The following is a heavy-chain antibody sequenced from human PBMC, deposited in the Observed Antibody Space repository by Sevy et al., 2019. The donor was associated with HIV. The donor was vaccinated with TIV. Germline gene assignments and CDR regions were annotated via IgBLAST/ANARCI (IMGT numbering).Heavy chain of an antibody. CDR2: IWYDGSKK. J-gene: IGHJ4*02. V-gene: IGHV3-33*01. Sequence: GGSLRLSCAASGFTFSSYGMHWVRQAPGKGLEWVAVIWYDGSKKYYADSVKGRFTISRDNSKSTLYLQMNSLRAEDTAVYYCARDQGPYYYDGSLRDCFDYWGQGTLVTVSS. D-gene: IGHD3-22*01. CDR1: GFTFSSYG. CDR3: ARDQGPYYYDGSLRDCFDY.